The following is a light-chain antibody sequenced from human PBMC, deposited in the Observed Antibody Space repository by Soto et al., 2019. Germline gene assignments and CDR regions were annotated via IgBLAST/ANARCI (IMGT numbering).Light chain of an antibody. CDR3: QQYNSYPYT. CDR2: DAS. J-gene: IGKJ2*01. CDR1: QSISSW. Sequence: DIQMTQSPSTLSASVGDRVTITCRASQSISSWLAWYQQKPGKAPKLLIYDASSLESGVPSRVSGSGSGTEFTLTISILQPDDFATYYCQQYNSYPYTFGQGTKLEIK. V-gene: IGKV1-5*01.